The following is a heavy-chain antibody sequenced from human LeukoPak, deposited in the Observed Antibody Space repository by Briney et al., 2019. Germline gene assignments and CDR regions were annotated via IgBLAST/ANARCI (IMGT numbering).Heavy chain of an antibody. D-gene: IGHD6-13*01. CDR3: ARDNMAAAGSFDY. J-gene: IGHJ4*02. V-gene: IGHV3-21*01. CDR2: ISSSSYI. CDR1: GFTFSSYS. Sequence: GGSLRLSCAASGFTFSSYSMNWVRQAPGKGLEWVSSISSSSYIYYADSVKGRFTISRDNAKNSLYLQMNSLRAEDTAVYYCARDNMAAAGSFDYWGQGTLVTVSS.